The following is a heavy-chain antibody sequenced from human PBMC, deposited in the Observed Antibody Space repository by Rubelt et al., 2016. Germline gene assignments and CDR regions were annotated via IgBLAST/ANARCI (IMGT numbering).Heavy chain of an antibody. V-gene: IGHV4-34*01. CDR3: ARGKEGLGVTMMDY. J-gene: IGHJ4*02. Sequence: QVQLQQWGAGLLKPSETLSLTCAVYGGSFSGYYWSWIRQPPGKGLEWIGEINHSGSTNSTPSLKSRVTISVDTSKNQFSLKLSSVTAADTAVYYCARGKEGLGVTMMDYWGQGTLVTVSS. CDR1: GGSFSGYY. D-gene: IGHD3-22*01. CDR2: INHSGST.